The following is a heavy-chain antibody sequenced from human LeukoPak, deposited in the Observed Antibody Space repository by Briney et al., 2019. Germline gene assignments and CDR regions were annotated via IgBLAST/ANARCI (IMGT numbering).Heavy chain of an antibody. D-gene: IGHD3-3*01. CDR1: GYSFTGYY. CDR3: ARGFWSGYELSYWYFDL. Sequence: ASVKVSCKTSGYSFTGYYVHWLRQAPGQGLEWMGWINPYSGVTDYAQKFQGRVTMTRETSIGTAYMELSRLRSDDTAVYYCARGFWSGYELSYWYFDLWGRGTLVTVSS. J-gene: IGHJ2*01. CDR2: INPYSGVT. V-gene: IGHV1-2*02.